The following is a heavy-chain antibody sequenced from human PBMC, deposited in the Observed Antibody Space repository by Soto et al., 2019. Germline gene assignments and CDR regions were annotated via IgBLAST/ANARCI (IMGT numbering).Heavy chain of an antibody. J-gene: IGHJ4*02. D-gene: IGHD3-10*01. CDR1: GGSISRGDYY. V-gene: IGHV4-31*03. CDR3: ARDSSFGEPFDY. CDR2: IYYSGST. Sequence: SETLSLTCTVSGGSISRGDYYWSWIRQHPGKGLEWIGYIYYSGSTYYNPSLKSRVTISLDTSKNQFPLKLTSVTAADTAVYYCARDSSFGEPFDYWGQGTLVTVSS.